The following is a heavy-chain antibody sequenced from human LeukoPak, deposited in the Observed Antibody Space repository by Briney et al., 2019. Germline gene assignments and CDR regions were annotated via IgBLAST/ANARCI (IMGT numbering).Heavy chain of an antibody. CDR2: IKQDGSEK. CDR1: GFTFSNYW. V-gene: IGHV3-7*01. J-gene: IGHJ4*02. D-gene: IGHD6-13*01. Sequence: TGGSLRLSCAASGFTFSNYWMSWVRQAPGKGLEWVANIKQDGSEKYYVDSVKGRFTISRDNAKNSLYLQMNSLSAEDTAVYYCARHSSSWIDYWGQGTLVTVSS. CDR3: ARHSSSWIDY.